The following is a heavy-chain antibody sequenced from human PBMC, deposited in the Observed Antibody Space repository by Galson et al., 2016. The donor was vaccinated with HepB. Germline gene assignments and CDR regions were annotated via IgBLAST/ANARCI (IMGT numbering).Heavy chain of an antibody. D-gene: IGHD4-23*01. CDR1: GGTFSSFP. CDR2: IIPIFGTP. J-gene: IGHJ4*02. CDR3: ASPPDFGGNHFDY. V-gene: IGHV1-69*06. Sequence: SVKVSCKASGGTFSSFPISWVRQAPGQGLEWMGGIIPIFGTPHYAQKFHGRVTITADKSTSTAYMELSSLKSEDTAVYYCASPPDFGGNHFDYWGQGTLVTVSS.